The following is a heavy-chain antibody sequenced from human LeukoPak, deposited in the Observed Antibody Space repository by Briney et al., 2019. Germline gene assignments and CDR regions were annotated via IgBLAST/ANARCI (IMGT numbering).Heavy chain of an antibody. Sequence: GGSLRLSCAASGFTFSSYDMHWVRQAPGKGLEWVAVISNDGSNKYYADSVKGRFTISRDNSKNTLYLQMNSLRAEDTAVYYCAKPILPRDYGLDYWGQGTLVTVSS. CDR2: ISNDGSNK. D-gene: IGHD4-17*01. CDR1: GFTFSSYD. CDR3: AKPILPRDYGLDY. V-gene: IGHV3-30*18. J-gene: IGHJ4*02.